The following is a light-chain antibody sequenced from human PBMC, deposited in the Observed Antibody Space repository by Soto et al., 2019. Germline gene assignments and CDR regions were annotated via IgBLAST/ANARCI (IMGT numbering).Light chain of an antibody. Sequence: QSALTQPASVSGSPGQSITISCTGTSSDVGSYNLVSWYQQHPGKAPKLMIYEGSKRPSGVSNRFSGCKSGNTASLTISGLQAEDEADYYCCSYAGSSTYVFGTWTKLTV. V-gene: IGLV2-23*01. CDR3: CSYAGSSTYV. CDR2: EGS. J-gene: IGLJ1*01. CDR1: SSDVGSYNL.